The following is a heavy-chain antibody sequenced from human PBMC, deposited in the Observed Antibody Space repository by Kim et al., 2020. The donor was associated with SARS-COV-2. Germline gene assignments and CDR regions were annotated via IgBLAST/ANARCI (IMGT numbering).Heavy chain of an antibody. Sequence: SETLSLTCTVSGGSISSSSYYWGWIRQPPGKGLEWIGSIYYSGSTYYNPSLKSRVTISVDTSKNQFSLKLSSVTAADTSVYYCARHSLRFLEWANWFDRWGQGTLVTVSS. D-gene: IGHD3-3*01. CDR1: GGSISSSSYY. V-gene: IGHV4-39*01. J-gene: IGHJ5*02. CDR2: IYYSGST. CDR3: ARHSLRFLEWANWFDR.